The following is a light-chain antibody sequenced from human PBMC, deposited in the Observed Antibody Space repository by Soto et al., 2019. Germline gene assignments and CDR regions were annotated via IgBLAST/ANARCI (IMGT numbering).Light chain of an antibody. CDR1: QSVSSN. Sequence: EMVMTQSPATLSVSPGERATLFCRASQSVSSNLAWYQQKPGQAPRLLIYGASSRATGIPARFSGSGSGTEFTLTISSLQSEDFAVYYCQQYNNWPPRTFGQGTRVEMK. J-gene: IGKJ1*01. CDR3: QQYNNWPPRT. CDR2: GAS. V-gene: IGKV3-15*01.